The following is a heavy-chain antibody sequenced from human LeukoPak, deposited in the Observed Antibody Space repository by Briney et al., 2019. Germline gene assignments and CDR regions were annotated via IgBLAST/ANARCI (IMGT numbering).Heavy chain of an antibody. V-gene: IGHV3-30*02. CDR3: AKDSTQYYYGSGTYYNLGSQTPPDY. CDR2: IRYDGRNR. Sequence: PGGSLRLSCAPSGLTFSTYGMHSVRQAPGKVLEWVAFIRYDGRNRIYIDSVKCRFTTSRDNSKNTLYLQMKNLRDEDTAVYYCAKDSTQYYYGSGTYYNLGSQTPPDYWGQGTLVTVAS. D-gene: IGHD3-10*01. J-gene: IGHJ4*02. CDR1: GLTFSTYG.